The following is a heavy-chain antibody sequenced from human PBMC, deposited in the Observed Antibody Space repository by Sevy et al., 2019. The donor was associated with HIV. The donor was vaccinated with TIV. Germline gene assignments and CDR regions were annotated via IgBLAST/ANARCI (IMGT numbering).Heavy chain of an antibody. CDR2: IWYDGSNK. V-gene: IGHV3-33*06. J-gene: IGHJ2*01. D-gene: IGHD4-17*01. CDR3: AKALPTVTTYNWYFDV. Sequence: GGSLRLSCAASGFTFSSYGMHWVRQAPGKGLEWVAVIWYDGSNKYYADSVKGRFTISSDNSRSTLYLQMNSLRAEDTAVYYCAKALPTVTTYNWYFDVWGRGTLVTVSS. CDR1: GFTFSSYG.